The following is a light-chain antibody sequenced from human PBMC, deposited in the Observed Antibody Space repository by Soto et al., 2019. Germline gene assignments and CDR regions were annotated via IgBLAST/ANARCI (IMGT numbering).Light chain of an antibody. CDR1: SSDVGGYNY. J-gene: IGLJ2*01. CDR2: DVS. Sequence: QSALTQPASVSGSPGQSITISCTGTSSDVGGYNYVSWYQQHPGKAPKLMIYDVSNRPSGVSNRFSGSKCGNTASLTISGLQAEDEADYYCSSDTSSSTLVVFGGGTKLTVL. V-gene: IGLV2-14*01. CDR3: SSDTSSSTLVV.